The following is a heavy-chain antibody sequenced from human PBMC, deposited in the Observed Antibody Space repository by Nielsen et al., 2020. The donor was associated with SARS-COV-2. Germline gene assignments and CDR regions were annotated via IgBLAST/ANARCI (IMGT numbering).Heavy chain of an antibody. Sequence: SETLSLTCTVSGDSIRSNGFYWGWIRQPPGKGLEWIGSIFYSGIIKYNPSLKSRVSISVDTSKNQFSLKLSSVTAADTAVYYCASDHYYDESGYHYDVGWFDPWGQGILVPVSS. CDR2: IFYSGII. CDR1: GDSIRSNGFY. D-gene: IGHD3-22*01. J-gene: IGHJ5*02. V-gene: IGHV4-39*01. CDR3: ASDHYYDESGYHYDVGWFDP.